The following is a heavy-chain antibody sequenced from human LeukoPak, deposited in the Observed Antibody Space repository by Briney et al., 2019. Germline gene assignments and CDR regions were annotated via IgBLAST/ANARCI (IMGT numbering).Heavy chain of an antibody. Sequence: GGSLRPSCAASGFTFSDYYMSWIRQAPGKGLEWVSYISSSGSTIYYADSVKGRFTISRDNAKNSLYLQMNSLRAEDTAVYYCARADCSGGSCQNYYYYYGMDVWGQGTTVTVSS. CDR1: GFTFSDYY. CDR3: ARADCSGGSCQNYYYYYGMDV. V-gene: IGHV3-11*01. D-gene: IGHD2-15*01. J-gene: IGHJ6*02. CDR2: ISSSGSTI.